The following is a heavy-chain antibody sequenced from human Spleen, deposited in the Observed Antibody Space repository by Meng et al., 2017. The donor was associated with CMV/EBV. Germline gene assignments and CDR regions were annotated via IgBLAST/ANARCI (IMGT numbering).Heavy chain of an antibody. J-gene: IGHJ6*02. CDR1: GFIFSSYW. Sequence: GESLKISCAASGFIFSSYWMSWVRQAPGEGLEWVANIKQDGSEKYYVDSVKGRFTISRDNFKNTLYLQMNSLRAEDTAVYYCAKESEIAARLNYYGMDVWGQGTTVTVSS. CDR3: AKESEIAARLNYYGMDV. CDR2: IKQDGSEK. V-gene: IGHV3-7*01. D-gene: IGHD6-6*01.